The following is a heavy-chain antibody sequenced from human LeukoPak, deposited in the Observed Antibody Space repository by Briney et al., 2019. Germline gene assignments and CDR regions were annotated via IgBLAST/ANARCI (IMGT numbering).Heavy chain of an antibody. CDR2: ICSGGNT. CDR3: ASTLWFGGTYGMDV. J-gene: IGHJ6*02. CDR1: GFTVSSNY. Sequence: GGSLRLSCAASGFTVSSNYMSWVRQAPGKGLEWVSVICSGGNTFYADSVKGRFTISRHISKNTLYLQMNSLRAEDTAVYYCASTLWFGGTYGMDVWGQGTTVTVSS. V-gene: IGHV3-53*04. D-gene: IGHD3-10*01.